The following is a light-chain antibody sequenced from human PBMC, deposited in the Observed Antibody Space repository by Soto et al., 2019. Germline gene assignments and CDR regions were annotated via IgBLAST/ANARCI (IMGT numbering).Light chain of an antibody. CDR1: QSVSNNY. CDR2: GAS. CDR3: QQYGSSPRT. J-gene: IGKJ3*01. V-gene: IGKV3-20*01. Sequence: EIVLTQSPGTLSLSPGERATLSCRASQSVSNNYLAWYQQKPSQAPRLLIYGASSRATGIPDRFSGGGSGTDFTLTISRLEPEDFAVYYCQQYGSSPRTFGPGTKVDIK.